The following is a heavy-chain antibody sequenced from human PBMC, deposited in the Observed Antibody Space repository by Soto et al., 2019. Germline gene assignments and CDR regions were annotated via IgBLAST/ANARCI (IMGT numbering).Heavy chain of an antibody. CDR3: ARDSSISRCVGACYYYGMDV. CDR1: GFTFSSYS. J-gene: IGHJ6*02. V-gene: IGHV3-48*01. Sequence: GGYLRLSCAASGFTFSSYSLNWVRQAPGKGLEWVSYISSSSSTIYYADSVKGRFTISSDNAKNSLYLQMNSLRGEDTAVYYCARDSSISRCVGACYYYGMDVWGQGTTATVSS. D-gene: IGHD2-2*01. CDR2: ISSSSSTI.